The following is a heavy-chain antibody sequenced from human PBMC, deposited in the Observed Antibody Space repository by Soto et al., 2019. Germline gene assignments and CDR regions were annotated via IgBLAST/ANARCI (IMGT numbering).Heavy chain of an antibody. CDR1: GFTFSSYA. CDR3: AKDPGSCYLLCY. Sequence: EVQLLESGGGLVQPGGSLRLSCAASGFTFSSYAMSWVRQAPGKGLEWVSAISGSGGSTYYADSVKGRFPISRDNYKNTLYLQMNSLRAEDTAVYYCAKDPGSCYLLCYWGPGTLVPGSS. V-gene: IGHV3-23*01. CDR2: ISGSGGST. J-gene: IGHJ4*02. D-gene: IGHD2-15*01.